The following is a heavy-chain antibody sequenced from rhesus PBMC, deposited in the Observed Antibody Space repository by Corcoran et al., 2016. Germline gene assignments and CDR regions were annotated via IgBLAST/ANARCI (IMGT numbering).Heavy chain of an antibody. Sequence: QVQLQESGPGLVKPSATLSLTCAVSGGSISSSYWSWIRQAPGKGLEWFGRIDSSGITYSNPSLKSRVTLSVDTSKNQFSLNLTSVTAADTAVYYCARHHGGYFYFDYWGQGVLVTVSS. J-gene: IGHJ4*01. D-gene: IGHD5-12*01. V-gene: IGHV4S11*01. CDR2: IDSSGIT. CDR1: GGSISSSY. CDR3: ARHHGGYFYFDY.